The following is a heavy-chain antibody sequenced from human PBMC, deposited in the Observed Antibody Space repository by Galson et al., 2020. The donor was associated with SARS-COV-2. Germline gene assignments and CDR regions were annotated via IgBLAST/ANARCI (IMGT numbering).Heavy chain of an antibody. J-gene: IGHJ4*02. Sequence: SETLSLTCTVSGGSISSYYWSWIRQPPGKGLEWIGYIYYSGSTNYNPSLKSRVTISVDTSKNQFSLKLSSVTAADTAVYYCARDALGYCSGGSCYRGFDYWGQGTLVTVSS. CDR2: IYYSGST. CDR3: ARDALGYCSGGSCYRGFDY. V-gene: IGHV4-59*13. CDR1: GGSISSYY. D-gene: IGHD2-15*01.